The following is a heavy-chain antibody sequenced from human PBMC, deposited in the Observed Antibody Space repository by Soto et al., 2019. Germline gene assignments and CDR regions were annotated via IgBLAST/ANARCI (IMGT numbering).Heavy chain of an antibody. CDR1: GGTFNTYS. J-gene: IGHJ3*02. CDR3: ARAMVVGATGAFDI. V-gene: IGHV1-69*02. Sequence: QVQLVQSGAEVKKPGSSVKVSCQAAGGTFNTYSINWVRQAPGQGLEWMGRIIPIVGIAKYAQKFQGRVAITADKSTSTAHMMEVNSLRPEDTAMYYCARAMVVGATGAFDIWGQGTMVTVSS. D-gene: IGHD2-15*01. CDR2: IIPIVGIA.